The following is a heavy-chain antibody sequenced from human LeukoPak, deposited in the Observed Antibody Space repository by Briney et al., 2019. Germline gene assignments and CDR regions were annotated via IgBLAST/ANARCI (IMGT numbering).Heavy chain of an antibody. J-gene: IGHJ4*02. CDR2: ILENGNRQ. V-gene: IGHV3-30*04. D-gene: IGHD6-19*01. CDR3: ARVQGGGYRTADY. Sequence: SGGSLRLSCAASGFTFSKYIMHWVRQAPGKGLDWVAVILENGNRQYYADSVKGRLTISRDNSKNTLSLQMNSLRGEDTAMYYCARVQGGGYRTADYWGQGTLVTVSS. CDR1: GFTFSKYI.